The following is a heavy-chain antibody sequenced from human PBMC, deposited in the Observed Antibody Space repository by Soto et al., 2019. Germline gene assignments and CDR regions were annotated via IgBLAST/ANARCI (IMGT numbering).Heavy chain of an antibody. CDR3: ARVPSYCSSTSCLNWFDP. Sequence: SVKVSCKASGGTFSSYAISWVRQAPGQGLEWMGGIIPIFGTANYAQKFQGRVTITADESTSTAYMELSSLRSEDTAVYYCARVPSYCSSTSCLNWFDPWGQGTLVTVSS. CDR1: GGTFSSYA. J-gene: IGHJ5*02. D-gene: IGHD2-2*01. V-gene: IGHV1-69*13. CDR2: IIPIFGTA.